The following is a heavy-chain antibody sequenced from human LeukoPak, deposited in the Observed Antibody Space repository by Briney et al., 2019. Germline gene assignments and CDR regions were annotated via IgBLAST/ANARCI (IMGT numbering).Heavy chain of an antibody. J-gene: IGHJ4*02. CDR3: ARGLVGASYFDY. Sequence: GGSLRLSCAASGFTFSSYDMHWVRQAPGKGLEWVAVISYDGNNKYYADSVKGRFTISTDNSKNTLYVQMNSLRAEDTAVYYCARGLVGASYFDYWGQGTLVTVSA. D-gene: IGHD1-26*01. CDR2: ISYDGNNK. V-gene: IGHV3-30*19. CDR1: GFTFSSYD.